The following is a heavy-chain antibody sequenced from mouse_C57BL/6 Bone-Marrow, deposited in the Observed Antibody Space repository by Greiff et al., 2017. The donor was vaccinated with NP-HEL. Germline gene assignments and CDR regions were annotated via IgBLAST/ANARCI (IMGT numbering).Heavy chain of an antibody. Sequence: QVQLQQSGAELVRPGASVKLSCKASGYTFTSYGMSWVKQRTGQGLEWIGEIYPRGGNTYYNEKFKGKATLTADKSSSTAYMELRSLTSEDSAVYYCARAGYAYLYYWGQGTLVTVSA. CDR3: ARAGYAYLYY. J-gene: IGHJ3*01. CDR1: GYTFTSYG. CDR2: IYPRGGNT. V-gene: IGHV1-81*01. D-gene: IGHD2-10*01.